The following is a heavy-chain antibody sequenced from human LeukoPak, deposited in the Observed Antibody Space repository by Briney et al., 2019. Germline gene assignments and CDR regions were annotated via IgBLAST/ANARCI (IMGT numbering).Heavy chain of an antibody. V-gene: IGHV1-46*01. D-gene: IGHD3-22*01. CDR1: GYTFISHH. Sequence: GASVKVSCKTSGYTFISHHLHWVRQAPGQGLEWMGVINPDGGTTIYAQNFQGRVTMTRVMSTSTVYMELTGLRSEDTAIFYCARGRFDGYYDGRGYYAWYFDLWGRGTLVTVSS. J-gene: IGHJ2*01. CDR2: INPDGGTT. CDR3: ARGRFDGYYDGRGYYAWYFDL.